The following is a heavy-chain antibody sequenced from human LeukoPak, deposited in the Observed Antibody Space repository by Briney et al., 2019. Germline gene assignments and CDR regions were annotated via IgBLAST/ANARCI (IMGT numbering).Heavy chain of an antibody. J-gene: IGHJ4*02. CDR1: GFTFSSYG. CDR2: ISYDGSNK. D-gene: IGHD5-24*01. Sequence: GRSLRLSCAASGFTFSSYGMHWVRQAPGKGLEWVAVISYDGSNKYYADSVKGRFTISRDNSKNTLYLQMNSLRAEGTAVYYCAKSRRDGYNLGAWGQGTLVTVSS. CDR3: AKSRRDGYNLGA. V-gene: IGHV3-30*18.